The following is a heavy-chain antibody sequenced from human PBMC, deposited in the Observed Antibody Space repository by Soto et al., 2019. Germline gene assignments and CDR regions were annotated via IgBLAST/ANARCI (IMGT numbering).Heavy chain of an antibody. V-gene: IGHV2-5*02. Sequence: QITLKESGPPLVKPTQTLTLTCTFSGFSLSTSGMSVGWIRQPPGKALECLALIYWDDDKRYSPSLRSRLTITKDNSKNQVVFTKANMEFGDTATYYCARRRGTGSGSVDYWGQGTLVTVSS. D-gene: IGHD2-8*02. CDR1: GFSLSTSGMS. CDR2: IYWDDDK. CDR3: ARRRGTGSGSVDY. J-gene: IGHJ4*02.